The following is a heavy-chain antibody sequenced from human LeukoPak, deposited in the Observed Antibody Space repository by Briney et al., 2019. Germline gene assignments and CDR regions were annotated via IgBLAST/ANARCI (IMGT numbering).Heavy chain of an antibody. Sequence: GASVKVSCKAPGYTFTGYYIHWVRQAPGQGLEWMGWINPNSGGTNFPQKFQGRVTMTRDTSIGTAYMELSRLRSDDTAVYYCARDRLRVAATALDYWGQGTLVTVSS. CDR1: GYTFTGYY. CDR2: INPNSGGT. V-gene: IGHV1-2*02. J-gene: IGHJ4*02. D-gene: IGHD2-15*01. CDR3: ARDRLRVAATALDY.